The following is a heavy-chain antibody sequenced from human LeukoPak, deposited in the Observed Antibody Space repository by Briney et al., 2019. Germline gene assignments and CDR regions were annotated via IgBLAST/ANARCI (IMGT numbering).Heavy chain of an antibody. CDR1: GGSISSDDYS. CDR2: MYPTRGT. CDR3: ARYTWGAYRFDP. V-gene: IGHV4-30-2*01. Sequence: SETLSLTCAVSGGSISSDDYSWTWLRQPPGKGLEWIGYMYPTRGTFYNPSLKSRVTISIDRSKNQFSLNLNSVTAADTAVYYCARYTWGAYRFDPWGQGTLVTVSS. J-gene: IGHJ5*02. D-gene: IGHD3-16*01.